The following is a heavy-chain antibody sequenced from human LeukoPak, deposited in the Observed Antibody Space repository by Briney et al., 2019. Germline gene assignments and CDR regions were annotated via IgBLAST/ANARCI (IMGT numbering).Heavy chain of an antibody. J-gene: IGHJ4*02. CDR1: GFTFSSYA. Sequence: PGGSLRLSCAASGFTFSSYAMNWVRQAPGKGLEWVSGISGSGGSTYYADSVKGRVTISRDNSKNTLYLQMNSLRAEDTAVCYCAKDLSSSWNYFDYWGQGTLVTVSS. D-gene: IGHD6-13*01. CDR3: AKDLSSSWNYFDY. CDR2: ISGSGGST. V-gene: IGHV3-23*01.